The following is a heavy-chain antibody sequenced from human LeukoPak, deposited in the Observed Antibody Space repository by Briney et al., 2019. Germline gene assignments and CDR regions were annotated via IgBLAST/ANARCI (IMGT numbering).Heavy chain of an antibody. V-gene: IGHV3-21*01. D-gene: IGHD3-22*01. Sequence: GGSLRLSCAASGFTFSSYSMNWVRQAPGKGLEWVSSISSSSSYIYYADSVKGRFTISRDNAKNSLYLQMSSLRAEDTAVYYCARADINYYDSSGYGDYWGQGTLVTVSS. CDR2: ISSSSSYI. CDR1: GFTFSSYS. J-gene: IGHJ4*02. CDR3: ARADINYYDSSGYGDY.